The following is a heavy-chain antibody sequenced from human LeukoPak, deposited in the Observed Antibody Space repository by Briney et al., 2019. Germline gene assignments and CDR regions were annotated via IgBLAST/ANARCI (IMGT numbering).Heavy chain of an antibody. Sequence: AASVKVSCKASGGTLRSYAISWVRQAPAQGLDWMGGIIPMYGTASYAQKIQRRVTITADKSTSTAYMELSSLTSEDTAVYYCARVGRGGTYYYYLDVWGKGTTVTVSS. CDR2: IIPMYGTA. CDR1: GGTLRSYA. J-gene: IGHJ6*03. V-gene: IGHV1-69*06. CDR3: ARVGRGGTYYYYLDV.